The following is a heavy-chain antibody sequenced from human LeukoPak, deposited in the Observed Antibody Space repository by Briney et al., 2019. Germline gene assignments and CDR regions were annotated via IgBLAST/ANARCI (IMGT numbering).Heavy chain of an antibody. CDR3: ARHFTGGDGFDI. CDR1: GYTFRTYW. D-gene: IGHD1-26*01. V-gene: IGHV5-51*01. Sequence: GESLKISCKGSGYTFRTYWIGWVRPMPGKGLEWMGIIYPDDSSTRYNPSFQGQVTFSADKSINTAYLLWSSLGAADTAMYYCARHFTGGDGFDIWGQGTKVTVSS. CDR2: IYPDDSST. J-gene: IGHJ3*02.